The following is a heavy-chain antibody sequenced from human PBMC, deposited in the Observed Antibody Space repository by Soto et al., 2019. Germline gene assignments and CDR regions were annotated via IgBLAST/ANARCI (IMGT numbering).Heavy chain of an antibody. D-gene: IGHD5-18*01. CDR3: ARDGGDVHTAMAADY. CDR2: IWYDGSNK. V-gene: IGHV3-33*01. J-gene: IGHJ4*02. Sequence: QVQLVESGGGVVQPGRSLRLSCAASGFTFSSYGMHWVRQAPGKGLEWVAVIWYDGSNKYYADSVKGRFTISRDNSKNTLYLQMNSRRAEDTAVYYCARDGGDVHTAMAADYWGQGTLVTVSS. CDR1: GFTFSSYG.